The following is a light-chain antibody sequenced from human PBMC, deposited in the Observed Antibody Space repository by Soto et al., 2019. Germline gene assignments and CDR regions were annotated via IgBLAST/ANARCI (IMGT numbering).Light chain of an antibody. J-gene: IGLJ2*01. CDR3: AAWDDSLSGQV. CDR1: SSNIGSNY. V-gene: IGLV1-47*01. CDR2: RNN. Sequence: QFVLTQPPSASGTPGQRVTISCSGSSSNIGSNYVYWYQQLPGTAPKLLIYRNNQRPSGVPDRFSGSKSGTSASLAISGLRSEDEADYYCAAWDDSLSGQVFGGGTKVTVL.